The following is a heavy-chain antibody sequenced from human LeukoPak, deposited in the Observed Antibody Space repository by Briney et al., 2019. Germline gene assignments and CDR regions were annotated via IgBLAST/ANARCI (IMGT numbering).Heavy chain of an antibody. J-gene: IGHJ4*02. CDR1: GFTVSSNH. CDR3: SNGIYDNSY. D-gene: IGHD2-8*01. V-gene: IGHV3-7*01. CDR2: IKQDGSQQ. Sequence: GGSLRLSCAASGFTVSSNHMSWVRQAPGKGLEWVANIKQDGSQQYYLDSVEGRFTVSRDNAKTSLYLQMNNLRAEDTAVYFCSNGIYDNSYWGQGTLVTVSS.